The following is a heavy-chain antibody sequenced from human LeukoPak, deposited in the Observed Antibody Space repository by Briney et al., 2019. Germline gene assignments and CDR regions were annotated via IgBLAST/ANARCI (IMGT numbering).Heavy chain of an antibody. J-gene: IGHJ4*02. Sequence: ASVTVSLKSSGYIFTGYYMHWVRQAPGQAREWVGWINPYSCGTNYAHKFQGRVTVTSDTSISATYMEFRKLTSGTTAVSSCARDPPAAGAREFDFWGQGTLVTVSS. CDR2: INPYSCGT. V-gene: IGHV1-2*02. D-gene: IGHD6-13*01. CDR1: GYIFTGYY. CDR3: ARDPPAAGAREFDF.